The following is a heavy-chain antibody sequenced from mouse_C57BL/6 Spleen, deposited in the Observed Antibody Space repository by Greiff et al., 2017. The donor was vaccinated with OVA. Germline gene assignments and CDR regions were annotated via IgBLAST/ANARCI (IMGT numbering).Heavy chain of an antibody. V-gene: IGHV14-3*01. Sequence: VQLQQSVAELVRPGASVKLSCTASGFNIKNTYMHWVKQRPEQGLEWIGRIDPANGNTKYAPKFQGKATITATTPSNTAYLQLSSLTSEETSIYYSASGRGGDFDYWGQGTTLTVSS. CDR2: IDPANGNT. CDR3: ASGRGGDFDY. J-gene: IGHJ2*01. D-gene: IGHD4-1*01. CDR1: GFNIKNTY.